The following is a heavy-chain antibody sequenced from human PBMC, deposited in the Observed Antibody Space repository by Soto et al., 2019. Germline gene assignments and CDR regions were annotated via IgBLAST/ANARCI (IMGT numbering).Heavy chain of an antibody. J-gene: IGHJ6*02. CDR3: TKDGSSVNHGANARPYGMDV. D-gene: IGHD4-17*01. CDR1: GFTFSSYC. V-gene: IGHV3-30*18. Sequence: GGSLILSCAASGFTFSSYCMHWVRQAPGKGLEWVALISYDGGNVYYADSVKGRFTISRDDFKNTQYLQMNSLRAEDTAVYYCTKDGSSVNHGANARPYGMDVWGQGTTVTVSS. CDR2: ISYDGGNV.